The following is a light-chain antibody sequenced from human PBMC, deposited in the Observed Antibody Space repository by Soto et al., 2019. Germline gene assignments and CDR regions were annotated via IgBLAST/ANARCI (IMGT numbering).Light chain of an antibody. CDR2: GAS. Sequence: EIVMTQSPATLSVSPGERATLSCRASQSVSSNLAWYQQKPGQAPRLLIYGASTRATGIPARFSGSGSGTEFTITISSLQSEDFAVYYCQQYNNWPRTFGKGTKLEIK. CDR1: QSVSSN. CDR3: QQYNNWPRT. V-gene: IGKV3-15*01. J-gene: IGKJ2*01.